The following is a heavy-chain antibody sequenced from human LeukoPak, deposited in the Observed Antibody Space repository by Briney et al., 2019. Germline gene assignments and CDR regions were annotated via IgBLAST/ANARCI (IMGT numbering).Heavy chain of an antibody. CDR1: GGSISSYY. V-gene: IGHV4-59*01. J-gene: IGHJ4*02. D-gene: IGHD4-17*01. CDR3: ARTYGDYVYILGY. CDR2: IHYSGST. Sequence: SETLSLTCTVSGGSISSYYWSWIRQPPGKGLEWIGYIHYSGSTHYNPSLKSRVTISVDTSKNQVSLKLRSVTAADTAVYYCARTYGDYVYILGYWGQGTLVTVSS.